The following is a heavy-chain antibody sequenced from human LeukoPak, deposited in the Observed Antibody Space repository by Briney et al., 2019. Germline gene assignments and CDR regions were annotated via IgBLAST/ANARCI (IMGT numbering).Heavy chain of an antibody. J-gene: IGHJ4*02. D-gene: IGHD3-9*01. CDR3: AKETLLRYFDY. Sequence: GGSLRLSCAASGSTFSSYAMSWVRQAPGKGLEWVSAISGSGGNTYYADSVKGRFTISRHNSKNTLYLQMSSLRAEDTAVYYCAKETLLRYFDYWGQGTLVTVSS. CDR2: ISGSGGNT. V-gene: IGHV3-23*01. CDR1: GSTFSSYA.